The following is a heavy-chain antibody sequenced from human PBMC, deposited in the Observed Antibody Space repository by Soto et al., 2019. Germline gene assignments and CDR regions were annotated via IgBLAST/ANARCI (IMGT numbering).Heavy chain of an antibody. V-gene: IGHV3-74*01. CDR3: ARADCVGGTWYSLAGSFYYYMAV. J-gene: IGHJ6*03. CDR2: INSDGSVS. Sequence: EVKLVESGGGLVQPGGSLRLSCAASGFTFTNYWMYWVRQAPGKGLVWVSRINSDGSVSSYADSVKGRLTISRDNVKNTLYLQMNSLVAEDTAVYYCARADCVGGTWYSLAGSFYYYMAVWGKGTTVTVFS. CDR1: GFTFTNYW. D-gene: IGHD2-15*01.